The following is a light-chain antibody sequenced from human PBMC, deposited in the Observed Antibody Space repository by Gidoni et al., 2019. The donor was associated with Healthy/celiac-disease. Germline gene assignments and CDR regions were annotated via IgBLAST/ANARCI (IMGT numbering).Light chain of an antibody. J-gene: IGLJ2*01. CDR2: EVS. Sequence: QSALTQPASVSGSPGQSITISCTGTSSDVGSYNLVSWYQQHPGNAPKLMIYEVSKRPSGVSNRFSGSKSGNTASLTISGLQAEDEADYYCCSYAGSSPHVVFGGGTKLTVL. CDR1: SSDVGSYNL. V-gene: IGLV2-23*02. CDR3: CSYAGSSPHVV.